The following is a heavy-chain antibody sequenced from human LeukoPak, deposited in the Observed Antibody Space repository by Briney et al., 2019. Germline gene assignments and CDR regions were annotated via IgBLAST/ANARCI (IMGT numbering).Heavy chain of an antibody. D-gene: IGHD2-21*01. CDR2: ISGSAIST. CDR3: ARELYGYSFDY. Sequence: PGGSLRLSCAASGFTFNNYAMNWVRQAPGKGLEWVSSISGSAISTYYADSVKGRFTISRDNSKNTLYLQMNSLRAEDTAVYYCARELYGYSFDYWGQGTLVTVSS. V-gene: IGHV3-23*01. J-gene: IGHJ4*02. CDR1: GFTFNNYA.